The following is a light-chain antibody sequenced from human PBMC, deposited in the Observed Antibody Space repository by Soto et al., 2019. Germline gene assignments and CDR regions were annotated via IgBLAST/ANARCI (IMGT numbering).Light chain of an antibody. Sequence: QSVLTQPPSASGTPGQRVTISCSGSSSNIGSNYVYWYQQLPGTAPKLLIYRNNQRPSGVPDRFSGSKTGTSASLAISGRRSDDEADYYCAAWDDSLSGGVFGGGTKLTVL. CDR2: RNN. J-gene: IGLJ3*02. V-gene: IGLV1-47*01. CDR3: AAWDDSLSGGV. CDR1: SSNIGSNY.